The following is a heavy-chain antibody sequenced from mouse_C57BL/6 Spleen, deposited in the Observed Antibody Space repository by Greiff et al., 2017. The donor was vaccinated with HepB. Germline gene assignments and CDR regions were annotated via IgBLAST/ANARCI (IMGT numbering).Heavy chain of an antibody. Sequence: VQLQQSGAELVKPGASVKMSCKASGYTFTSYWITWVKQRPGQGLEWIGDIYPGSGSTNYNEKFKSKATLTVDTSSSTAYMQLSSLTSEDSAVYYCAGGITTVVEGWFAYWGQGTLVTVSA. V-gene: IGHV1-55*01. CDR1: GYTFTSYW. CDR3: AGGITTVVEGWFAY. J-gene: IGHJ3*01. D-gene: IGHD1-1*01. CDR2: IYPGSGST.